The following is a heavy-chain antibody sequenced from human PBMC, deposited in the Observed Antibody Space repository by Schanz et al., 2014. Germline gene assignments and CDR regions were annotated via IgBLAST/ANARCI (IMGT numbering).Heavy chain of an antibody. V-gene: IGHV1-46*01. J-gene: IGHJ6*03. CDR2: INLSGGST. CDR1: GYTFTSYS. CDR3: ARDHQWLARYDMDV. D-gene: IGHD6-19*01. Sequence: QVQLVQSGAEVKKPGASVKVSCKASGYTFTSYSMHWVRQAPGQGLEWMGIINLSGGSTNNAQKLQGRVTLTTDTSTSTAYMELRNLRSDDTAVYYCARDHQWLARYDMDVWGKGTTVTVSS.